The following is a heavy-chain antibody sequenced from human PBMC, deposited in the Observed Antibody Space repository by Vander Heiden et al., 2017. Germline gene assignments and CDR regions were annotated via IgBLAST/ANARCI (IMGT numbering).Heavy chain of an antibody. CDR2: ISRDGGST. CDR3: ARRNSWFDP. V-gene: IGHV3-64*01. Sequence: AASGFTFSSYAMHWVRQAPGKGLEYVSAISRDGGSTYYANSVKGRFNISRDNSKNTLYLQMGSLRAEDMAVYYCARRNSWFDPWGRGTLVTVSS. J-gene: IGHJ5*02. CDR1: GFTFSSYA.